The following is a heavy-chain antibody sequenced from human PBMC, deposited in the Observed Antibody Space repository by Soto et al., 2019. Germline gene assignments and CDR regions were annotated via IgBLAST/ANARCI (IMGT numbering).Heavy chain of an antibody. J-gene: IGHJ4*02. Sequence: GGSLRLSCAASDLTFSNTWMNWVRKAPGKGLEWVGRIKSIVDGGTTDYAVPVKGRFTISRDDSKNTVYLQMNSLKIEDTAVYYCSTVGSITANRTHFEYWGQGSLVTVSS. CDR1: DLTFSNTW. CDR2: IKSIVDGGTT. D-gene: IGHD6-13*01. CDR3: STVGSITANRTHFEY. V-gene: IGHV3-15*07.